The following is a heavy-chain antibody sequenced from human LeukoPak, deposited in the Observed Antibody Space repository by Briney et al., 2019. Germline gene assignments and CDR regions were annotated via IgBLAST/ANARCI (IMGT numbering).Heavy chain of an antibody. D-gene: IGHD1-7*01. J-gene: IGHJ5*02. Sequence: GGSLRLSCAASGVTFSSYSMNWVRQAPGKGLEWVSCISSSSSYIYYADSVKGRFTISRDNAKNSLYLQMNSLRAEDTAVYYCARGLNWNYGWFDPWGQGTLVTVSS. CDR3: ARGLNWNYGWFDP. CDR2: ISSSSSYI. CDR1: GVTFSSYS. V-gene: IGHV3-21*01.